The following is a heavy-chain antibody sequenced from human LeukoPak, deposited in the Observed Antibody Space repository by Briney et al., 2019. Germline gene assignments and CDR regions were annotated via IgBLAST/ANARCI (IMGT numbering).Heavy chain of an antibody. V-gene: IGHV3-23*01. CDR1: GFTFSSYG. CDR3: AKAGNSSSPDYYYYGMDV. CDR2: ISGSGGST. Sequence: GGSLRLSCAASGFTFSSYGMHWVRQAPGKGLEWVSAISGSGGSTYYADSVKGRFTISRDNSKNTLYLQMNSLRAEDTAVYYCAKAGNSSSPDYYYYGMDVWGQGTTVTVSS. D-gene: IGHD6-6*01. J-gene: IGHJ6*02.